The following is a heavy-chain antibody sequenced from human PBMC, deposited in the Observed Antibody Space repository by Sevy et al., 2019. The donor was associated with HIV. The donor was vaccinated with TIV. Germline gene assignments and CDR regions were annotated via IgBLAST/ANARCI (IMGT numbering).Heavy chain of an antibody. CDR1: GYTFTGYY. D-gene: IGHD3-22*01. CDR3: ARDRAPDYYYDSSGYYYP. V-gene: IGHV1-2*02. CDR2: INPNRGGT. J-gene: IGHJ5*02. Sequence: ASVKVSCKASGYTFTGYYMHWVRQAPGQGLEWMGWINPNRGGTNYEQKFQGRVTMTRDTSISTAYMGLSRLRSDDTAVYYCARDRAPDYYYDSSGYYYPWGQGTLVTVSS.